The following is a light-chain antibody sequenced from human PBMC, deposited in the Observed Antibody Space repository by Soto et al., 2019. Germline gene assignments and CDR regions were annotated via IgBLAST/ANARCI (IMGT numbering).Light chain of an antibody. CDR2: AAS. Sequence: DIQMTQSPSSLSASVGDRVTITCQASQDISNYLNWYQQKPGKAPKLLIFAASSLQSGVPSRFSGSRSGTEFTLTISSLQPDDFATYYCQQYNSYSKMFGQGTKVDIK. CDR1: QDISNY. V-gene: IGKV1-16*01. J-gene: IGKJ1*01. CDR3: QQYNSYSKM.